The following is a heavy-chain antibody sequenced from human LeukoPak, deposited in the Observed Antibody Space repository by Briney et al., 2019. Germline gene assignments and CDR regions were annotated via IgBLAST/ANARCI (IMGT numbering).Heavy chain of an antibody. Sequence: PGGSLRLSCAASGFIFSSYAMSWVRQAPGKGLEWVSTISGSASNTYYADSVKGRFTISRDNSKNTLYLQMNSLRAEDTAVYYCAKADYYDFWSGLPYGMDVWGQGTTVTVSS. V-gene: IGHV3-23*01. D-gene: IGHD3-3*01. J-gene: IGHJ6*02. CDR2: ISGSASNT. CDR3: AKADYYDFWSGLPYGMDV. CDR1: GFIFSSYA.